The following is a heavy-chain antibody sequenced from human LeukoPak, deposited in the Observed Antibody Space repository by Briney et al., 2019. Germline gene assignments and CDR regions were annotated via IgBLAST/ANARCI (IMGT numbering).Heavy chain of an antibody. Sequence: SVKVSCKASGGTFSSYAISWVRQAPGQGLEWMGGIIPIFGTANYAKKFQGRVMITADESTSTAYMELSSLRSEDTAVYYCASLAPRYCSSTSCLSDPWGQGTLVTVSS. CDR1: GGTFSSYA. D-gene: IGHD2-2*01. J-gene: IGHJ5*02. CDR3: ASLAPRYCSSTSCLSDP. CDR2: IIPIFGTA. V-gene: IGHV1-69*13.